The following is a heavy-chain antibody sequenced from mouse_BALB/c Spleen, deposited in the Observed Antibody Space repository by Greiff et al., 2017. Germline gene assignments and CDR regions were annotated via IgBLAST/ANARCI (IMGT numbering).Heavy chain of an antibody. CDR3: ARPYDGGYAMDY. CDR2: IYPGDGDT. Sequence: QVQLKESGAELARPGASVKLSCKASGYTFTSYWMQWVKQRPGQGLEWIGAIYPGDGDTRYTQKFKGKATLTADKSSSTAYMQLSSLASEDSAVYYCARPYDGGYAMDYWGQGTSVTVSS. D-gene: IGHD2-12*01. J-gene: IGHJ4*01. V-gene: IGHV1-87*01. CDR1: GYTFTSYW.